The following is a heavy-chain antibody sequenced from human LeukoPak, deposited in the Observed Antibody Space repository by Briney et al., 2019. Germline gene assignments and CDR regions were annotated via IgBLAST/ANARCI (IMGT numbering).Heavy chain of an antibody. D-gene: IGHD2-15*01. CDR2: IYYSGST. V-gene: IGHV4-39*01. CDR3: ARQGERASRRRYCSGGSCYNPFDY. CDR1: GGSISSSSYY. J-gene: IGHJ4*02. Sequence: SETLSLTCTVSGGSISSSSYYWGWIRQPPGQGLEWIGCIYYSGSTYYNPSLKSRVTISVDTSKNQFSLKLSSVTAADTAVYYCARQGERASRRRYCSGGSCYNPFDYWGQGALVTVSS.